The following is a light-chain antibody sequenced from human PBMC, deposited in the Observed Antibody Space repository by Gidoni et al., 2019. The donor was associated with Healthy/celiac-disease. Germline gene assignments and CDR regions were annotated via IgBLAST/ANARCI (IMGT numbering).Light chain of an antibody. V-gene: IGLV3-21*02. J-gene: IGLJ2*01. CDR2: DDS. Sequence: SYVLTQPPSVSVAPGQPARITCWGNNIGSKSVHCYQQKPGPAPRLVVYDDSDRPSGIPERFSGSNSGNTATLTISRVEAGDEADYYCQVWDSSSDHPSVVFGGGTKLTVL. CDR1: NIGSKS. CDR3: QVWDSSSDHPSVV.